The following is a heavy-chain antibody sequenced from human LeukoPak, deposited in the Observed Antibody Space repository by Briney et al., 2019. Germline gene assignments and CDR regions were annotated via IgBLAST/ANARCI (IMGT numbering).Heavy chain of an antibody. D-gene: IGHD5-18*01. CDR1: GGSISSGGYF. J-gene: IGHJ4*02. Sequence: PSETPSLTCTVSGGSISSGGYFWSWIRQHPGKGLEWIGYIYYSGSTYYNPSLKSRVTVSVDTSKNQFSLKLSSVTAADTAVYYCARVEAVDTALYFDYWGQGTLVTVSS. CDR3: ARVEAVDTALYFDY. CDR2: IYYSGST. V-gene: IGHV4-31*03.